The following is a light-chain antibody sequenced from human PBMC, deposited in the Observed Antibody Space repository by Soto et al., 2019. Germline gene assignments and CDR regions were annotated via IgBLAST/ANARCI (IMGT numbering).Light chain of an antibody. CDR1: SSNIGNNY. Sequence: QSVLTQPPSVSAAPRQKVTISCSGSSSNIGNNYVSWYKQLPGTAPKLLIYDNNKRPSGIPDRFSGSKSGTSATLDITGLQTGDEADYYCGTWDSSLSAYVFGTGTKVTVL. V-gene: IGLV1-51*01. CDR3: GTWDSSLSAYV. CDR2: DNN. J-gene: IGLJ1*01.